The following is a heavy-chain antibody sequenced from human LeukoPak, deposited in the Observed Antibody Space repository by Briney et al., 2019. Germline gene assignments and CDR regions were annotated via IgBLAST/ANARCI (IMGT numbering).Heavy chain of an antibody. CDR3: ARQMEVVGATFFDY. V-gene: IGHV4-4*07. Sequence: SETLSLTCTVSGGSISSYYWSWIRQPAGKGLEWIGRIYTSGSTNYNPSLKSRVTMSVDTSKNQFSLKLSSVTAADTAVYYCARQMEVVGATFFDYWGQGTLVTVSS. CDR1: GGSISSYY. J-gene: IGHJ4*02. D-gene: IGHD1-26*01. CDR2: IYTSGST.